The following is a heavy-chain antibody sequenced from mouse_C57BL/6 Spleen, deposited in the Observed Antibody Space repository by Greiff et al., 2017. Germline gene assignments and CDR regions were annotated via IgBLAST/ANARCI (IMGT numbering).Heavy chain of an antibody. V-gene: IGHV1-58*01. CDR3: TRGGWFAY. CDR2: IYLGNGYT. CDR1: GYTFTSYG. J-gene: IGHJ3*01. Sequence: EVQRVESGAELVRPGSSVKMSCKTSGYTFTSYGINWVKQRPGQGLEWIGDIYLGNGYTEYNEKFKGKATLTSDTSSSTAYMQLSSLTSEDSAIYFSTRGGWFAYWGKGTLVTVSA.